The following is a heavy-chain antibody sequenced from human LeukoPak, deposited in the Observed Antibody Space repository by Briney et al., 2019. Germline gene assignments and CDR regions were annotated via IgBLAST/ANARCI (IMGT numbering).Heavy chain of an antibody. CDR3: ARWVATGGWFDP. V-gene: IGHV3-9*01. Sequence: GRSLRLSCAASGFTFDDYAMHWVRQAPGKGLEWVSGISWNSGSIGYADSVKGRFTISRDNAKNTLYLQMNSLRAEDTAVYYCARWVATGGWFDPWGQGTRVTVSS. CDR1: GFTFDDYA. D-gene: IGHD4-11*01. CDR2: ISWNSGSI. J-gene: IGHJ5*02.